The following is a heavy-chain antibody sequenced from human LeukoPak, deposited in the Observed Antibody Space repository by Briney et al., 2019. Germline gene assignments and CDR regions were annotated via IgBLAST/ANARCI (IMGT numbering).Heavy chain of an antibody. Sequence: ASVKVSCKASGYTFTSYGINWVRQATGQGLEWMGWMNPNSGNTGYAQKFQGRVTMTRNTSISTAYMELSSLRSEGTAVYYCAARSDYDIFDYWGQGTLVTVSS. CDR1: GYTFTSYG. CDR2: MNPNSGNT. CDR3: AARSDYDIFDY. D-gene: IGHD3-9*01. V-gene: IGHV1-8*02. J-gene: IGHJ4*02.